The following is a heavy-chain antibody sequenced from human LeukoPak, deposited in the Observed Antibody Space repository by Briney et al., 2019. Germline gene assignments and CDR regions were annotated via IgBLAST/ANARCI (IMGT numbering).Heavy chain of an antibody. CDR1: GGSISSDGYY. D-gene: IGHD5-18*01. V-gene: IGHV4-61*08. Sequence: SETLSLTCTVSGGSISSDGYYWSWIRQPPGKGLEWIGYIYYSGSTNYNPSLKSRVTISVDTSKNQFSLKLSSVTAADTAVYYCAVSPGVGYSYGSRFDYWGQGTLVTVSS. CDR2: IYYSGST. J-gene: IGHJ4*02. CDR3: AVSPGVGYSYGSRFDY.